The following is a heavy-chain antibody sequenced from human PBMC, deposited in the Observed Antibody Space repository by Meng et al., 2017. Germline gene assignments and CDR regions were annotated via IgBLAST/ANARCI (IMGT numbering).Heavy chain of an antibody. V-gene: IGHV1-69*05. Sequence: QVQRVQSGAGVKKPGSSVKVSCKASGGTFSSYAISWVRQAPGQGLEWMGGIIPIFGTANYAQKFQGRVTITTDESTSTAYMELSSLRSEDTAVYYCARGGNSVKPSAFDIWGQGTMVTVSS. D-gene: IGHD4-23*01. CDR1: GGTFSSYA. CDR3: ARGGNSVKPSAFDI. J-gene: IGHJ3*02. CDR2: IIPIFGTA.